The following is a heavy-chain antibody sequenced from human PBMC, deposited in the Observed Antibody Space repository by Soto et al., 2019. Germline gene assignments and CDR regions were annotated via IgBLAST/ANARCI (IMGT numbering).Heavy chain of an antibody. CDR3: AKSGPNINWIKDAFDY. Sequence: DVQLLESGGGLVQPGGSLRLSCAASGFTFNNYAMSWVRQAPDKGLEWVSGITHGGDDTFYTDSVRGRFTISRDNYRNILYLQIDSLRAEDTAVYHCAKSGPNINWIKDAFDYWGQGTVVTVSS. J-gene: IGHJ4*02. V-gene: IGHV3-23*01. CDR2: ITHGGDDT. CDR1: GFTFNNYA. D-gene: IGHD1-1*01.